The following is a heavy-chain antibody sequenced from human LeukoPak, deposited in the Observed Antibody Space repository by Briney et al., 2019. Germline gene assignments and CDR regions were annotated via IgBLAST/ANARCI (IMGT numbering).Heavy chain of an antibody. V-gene: IGHV1-8*01. CDR3: ARAIVVVPAAKYYGMDV. Sequence: ASVKVSCKASGYTFTSYDINWVRQATGQGLEWMGWMNPNSGNTGYAQKFQGRVTMTRNTSISTAYMELSSLRSEDTAVYYCARAIVVVPAAKYYGMDVWGQGTTVTVSS. CDR1: GYTFTSYD. CDR2: MNPNSGNT. D-gene: IGHD2-2*01. J-gene: IGHJ6*02.